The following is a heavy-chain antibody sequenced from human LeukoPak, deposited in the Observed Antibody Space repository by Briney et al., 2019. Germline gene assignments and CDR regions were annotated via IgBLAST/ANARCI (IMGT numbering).Heavy chain of an antibody. CDR1: GFTFSSYA. D-gene: IGHD6-19*01. J-gene: IGHJ4*02. CDR3: ARVLRGIAVAGPFDY. CDR2: ISYDGSNK. V-gene: IGHV3-30-3*01. Sequence: PGGSLRLSCAASGFTFSSYAMHWVRQAPARGLEWVAVISYDGSNKYYADSVKGRLTISRDNSKNTLYLQMNRLRAEDTAVYYCARVLRGIAVAGPFDYWGQGTLVTVSS.